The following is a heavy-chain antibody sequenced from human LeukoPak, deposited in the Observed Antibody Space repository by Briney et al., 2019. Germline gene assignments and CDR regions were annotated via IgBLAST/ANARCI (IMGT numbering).Heavy chain of an antibody. CDR2: ISWNSGSI. CDR1: GFTFDNYA. D-gene: IGHD3-3*01. CDR3: AKVYGNYDFFGGADY. V-gene: IGHV3-9*01. Sequence: GGSLRLSCAASGFTFDNYAMHWVRQGPGKGLEWVSGISWNSGSIGYADSVTGRFTISRDNAKNSLYLQMDSLRAEDTALYYCAKVYGNYDFFGGADYWGQGTLVTVSS. J-gene: IGHJ4*02.